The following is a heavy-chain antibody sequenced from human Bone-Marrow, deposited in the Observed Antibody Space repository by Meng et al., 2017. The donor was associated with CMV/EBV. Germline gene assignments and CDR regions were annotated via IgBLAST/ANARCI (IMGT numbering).Heavy chain of an antibody. CDR3: TIFDY. CDR1: GFTFSTYA. J-gene: IGHJ4*02. V-gene: IGHV3-30-3*01. CDR2: ISYDGNNK. Sequence: GESLKISCAASGFTFSTYAMHWVRQAPGKGLEWVAVISYDGNNKYYADSVKGRFTISRDSSKNTLYLQMNSLRAEDTAVYYCTIFDYWGQGTLVTVSS.